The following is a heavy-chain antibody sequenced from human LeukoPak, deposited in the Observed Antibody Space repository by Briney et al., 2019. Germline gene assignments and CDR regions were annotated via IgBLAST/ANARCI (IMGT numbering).Heavy chain of an antibody. CDR2: VKSEGSST. D-gene: IGHD2-21*02. CDR1: GLTLSSYA. Sequence: GGSLRLSCAASGLTLSSYAMPSVRHARGRGLVLVSSVKSEGSSTTYAECVKGRFTICRDHASSTLYVQTSSLRGEGPAVCDCARDGFLGPVTAYLDYGGEGSPVTVSS. CDR3: ARDGFLGPVTAYLDY. J-gene: IGHJ4*02. V-gene: IGHV3-74*03.